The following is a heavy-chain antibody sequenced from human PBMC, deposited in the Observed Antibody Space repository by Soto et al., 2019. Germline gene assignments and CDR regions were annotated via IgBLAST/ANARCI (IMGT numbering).Heavy chain of an antibody. Sequence: SETLSLTCTVSGGSISSSSYYWGWIRQPPGKGLEWIGSIFYSGSTNYNPSLKSRVTISVDTSKNQFSLKLSSVTAADTAVYYCARRTRFGSGSYYVYWYFDLWGRGTLVTVSS. V-gene: IGHV4-39*07. CDR2: IFYSGST. J-gene: IGHJ2*01. CDR1: GGSISSSSYY. CDR3: ARRTRFGSGSYYVYWYFDL. D-gene: IGHD3-10*01.